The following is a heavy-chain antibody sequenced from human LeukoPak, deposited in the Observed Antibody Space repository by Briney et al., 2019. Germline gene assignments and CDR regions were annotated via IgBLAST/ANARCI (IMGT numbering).Heavy chain of an antibody. CDR1: VFSLNTSGRR. Sequence: SGPTLVNPTQTLTLTCTFSVFSLNTSGRRVSWIRQPPGKALEWLARIDWDDDKFYSTSLKTRLTISKDTSKNQVVLTMTNVDPVDTATYYCARTIRGRGYYFYMDVWGKGTTVTVSS. CDR3: ARTIRGRGYYFYMDV. D-gene: IGHD3-3*01. V-gene: IGHV2-70*04. J-gene: IGHJ6*03. CDR2: IDWDDDK.